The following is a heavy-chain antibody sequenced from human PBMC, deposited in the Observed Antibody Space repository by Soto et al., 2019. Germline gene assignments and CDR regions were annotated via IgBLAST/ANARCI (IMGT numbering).Heavy chain of an antibody. CDR3: ARTQGRYGMDV. Sequence: QVQLVESGGGVVQPGRSLRLSCAASGFTFSSYAMHWVRQAPGKGLEWVAVMSYDGSNKYYADSVKGRFTISRDNSQNTLYLQMNSLRAEDTAVYYCARTQGRYGMDVWGQGTTVTVSS. CDR1: GFTFSSYA. V-gene: IGHV3-30-3*01. CDR2: MSYDGSNK. J-gene: IGHJ6*02.